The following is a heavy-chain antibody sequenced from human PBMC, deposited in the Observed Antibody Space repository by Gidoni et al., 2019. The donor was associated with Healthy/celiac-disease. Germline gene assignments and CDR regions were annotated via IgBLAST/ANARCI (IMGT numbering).Heavy chain of an antibody. Sequence: QVQLQQWGAGLLKPSETLSLTCAVYGGSFSGYYWSWIRQPPGKGLEWIGEINHSGSTNYNPSLKSRVTISVDTSKNQFSLKLSSVTAADTAVYYCATFNHSWVWSSWADYWGQGTLVTVSS. CDR3: ATFNHSWVWSSWADY. CDR1: GGSFSGYY. CDR2: INHSGST. V-gene: IGHV4-34*01. D-gene: IGHD2-21*01. J-gene: IGHJ4*02.